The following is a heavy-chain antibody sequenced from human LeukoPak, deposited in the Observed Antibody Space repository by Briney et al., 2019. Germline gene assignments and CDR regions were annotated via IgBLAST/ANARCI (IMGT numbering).Heavy chain of an antibody. D-gene: IGHD4-23*01. CDR2: INWNSDTR. CDR1: GFAFHNYA. CDR3: AKDTGGNGAYFYAMDV. V-gene: IGHV3-9*01. Sequence: GGSLRLSCVGSGFAFHNYAMHWVRRPPGKGLEWVSDINWNSDTRAYADSVKGRFTISRDRARNSLYLQMDSLRPEDTALYYCAKDTGGNGAYFYAMDVWGQGTSVTVSS. J-gene: IGHJ6*02.